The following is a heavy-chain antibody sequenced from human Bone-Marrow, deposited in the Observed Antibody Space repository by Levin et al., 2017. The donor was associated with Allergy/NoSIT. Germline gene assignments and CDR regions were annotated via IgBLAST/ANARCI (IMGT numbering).Heavy chain of an antibody. Sequence: GESLKISCAASGFTFSAYAMTWVRQAPGKGLEWVSAISGSGDNRYYAASVQGRFTISRDNSKKTLSLQMNSLRAEDTAVYYCAKDRNIVATSNDYWGQGILVTVSS. V-gene: IGHV3-23*01. CDR1: GFTFSAYA. J-gene: IGHJ4*02. CDR2: ISGSGDNR. CDR3: AKDRNIVATSNDY. D-gene: IGHD5-12*01.